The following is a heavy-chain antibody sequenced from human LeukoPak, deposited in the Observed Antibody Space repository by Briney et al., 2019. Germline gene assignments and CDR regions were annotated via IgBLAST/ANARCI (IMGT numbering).Heavy chain of an antibody. Sequence: PGGSLRLSCAASGFTFSSYSMSWVRQAPGKGLEWVSAISGSGGSTYYADSVKGRFTISRDNSKNTLYLQMNSLRAEDTAVYYCAKVAGRAFYLYYFDYWGQGTLVTVSS. V-gene: IGHV3-23*01. J-gene: IGHJ4*02. CDR2: ISGSGGST. CDR1: GFTFSSYS. CDR3: AKVAGRAFYLYYFDY. D-gene: IGHD6-19*01.